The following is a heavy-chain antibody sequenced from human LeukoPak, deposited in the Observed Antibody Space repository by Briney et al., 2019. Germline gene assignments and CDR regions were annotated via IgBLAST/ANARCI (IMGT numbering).Heavy chain of an antibody. CDR2: INPSGGST. CDR1: GYTFTSYY. V-gene: IGHV1-46*01. J-gene: IGHJ4*02. D-gene: IGHD3-22*01. Sequence: ASVKVSCKASGYTFTSYYMHWVRQAPGQGLEWMGIINPSGGSTSYAQKFQGRVTMTRDTSTSTVYMELSSLRSEDMAVYYCARGGIVVVIRHGYDYWGQGTLVTVSS. CDR3: ARGGIVVVIRHGYDY.